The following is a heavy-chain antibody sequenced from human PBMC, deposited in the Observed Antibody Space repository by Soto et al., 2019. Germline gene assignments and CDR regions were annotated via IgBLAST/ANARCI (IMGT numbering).Heavy chain of an antibody. CDR1: GGTFSSYT. CDR3: ARFRGSYGMDV. Sequence: QVQLVQSGAEVKKPGSSVKVSCKASGGTFSSYTISWVRQAPGQGLEWMGRIIPILGIPNYAQKFQGRVTITATNSTSTAYMQLSSLRSDDTAVYYCARFRGSYGMDVWGQGTTVTVSS. CDR2: IIPILGIP. V-gene: IGHV1-69*02. J-gene: IGHJ6*02. D-gene: IGHD3-10*01.